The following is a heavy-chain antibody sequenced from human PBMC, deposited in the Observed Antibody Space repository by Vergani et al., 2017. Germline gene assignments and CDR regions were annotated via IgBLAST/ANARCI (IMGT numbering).Heavy chain of an antibody. CDR2: IFSNDEK. CDR1: GFSLSNARMG. J-gene: IGHJ4*02. CDR3: ARISTYYDFWSGYYSYYFDY. Sequence: QVTLRESGPVLVKPTETLTLTCTVSGFSLSNARMGVSWIRQPPGKALEWFEHIFSNDEKSYSTSLKSRLTISKDTSKSQVVLTMTNMDPVDTATYYCARISTYYDFWSGYYSYYFDYWGQGTLVTVSS. V-gene: IGHV2-26*01. D-gene: IGHD3-3*01.